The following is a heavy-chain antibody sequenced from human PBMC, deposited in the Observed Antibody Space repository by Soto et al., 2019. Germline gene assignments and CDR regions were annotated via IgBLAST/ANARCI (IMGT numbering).Heavy chain of an antibody. CDR1: VLSLTHYA. Sequence: WWSLRLSCFVSVLSLTHYAIAWFRQAPGKGLECISTIDVLNGAWYSDSVRGRLAISRDVSRNTVYLQMGSLRVEDTAIYFCSDWRAGGPVNLDHWGPGTVVTVSS. V-gene: IGHV3-23*05. J-gene: IGHJ4*02. D-gene: IGHD2-15*01. CDR3: SDWRAGGPVNLDH. CDR2: IDVLNGA.